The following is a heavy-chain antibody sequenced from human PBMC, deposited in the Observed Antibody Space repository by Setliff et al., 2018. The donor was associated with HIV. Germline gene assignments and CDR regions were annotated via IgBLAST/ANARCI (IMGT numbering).Heavy chain of an antibody. D-gene: IGHD5-12*01. V-gene: IGHV1-69*05. Sequence: SVKVSCKASGGTFSSYAISWVRQAPGQGLEWMGGIIPIFGTANYAQKFQGRVTMTTDTSTNTAHMELIRPRFDDTTVYYCARAHFLVAMTRNWFDPWGQGTLVTVSS. J-gene: IGHJ5*02. CDR2: IIPIFGTA. CDR3: ARAHFLVAMTRNWFDP. CDR1: GGTFSSYA.